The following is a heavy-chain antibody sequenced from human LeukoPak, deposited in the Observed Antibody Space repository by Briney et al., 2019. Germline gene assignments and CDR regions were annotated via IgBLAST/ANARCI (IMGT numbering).Heavy chain of an antibody. D-gene: IGHD2-15*01. J-gene: IGHJ4*02. V-gene: IGHV4-30-4*08. CDR2: IYYSGST. Sequence: SWVRQAPGKGLEWIGYIYYSGSTYYNPSLKSRVTISVDTSKNQFSLKLSSVTAADTAVYYCARVPSYCSGGSCYPTHFDYWGQGTLVTVSS. CDR3: ARVPSYCSGGSCYPTHFDY.